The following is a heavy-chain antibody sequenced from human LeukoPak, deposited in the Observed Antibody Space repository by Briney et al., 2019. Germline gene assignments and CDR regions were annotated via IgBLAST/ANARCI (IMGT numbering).Heavy chain of an antibody. CDR2: INPNSGGT. CDR3: ARGLRDYYDSSGSLDY. D-gene: IGHD3-22*01. CDR1: GYTFTGYY. J-gene: IGHJ4*02. V-gene: IGHV1-2*02. Sequence: GASVKVSCKASGYTFTGYYMHWVRQAPGQGLEWMGWINPNSGGTNYAQKFQGRVTMTRDTSISTAYMELSRLRSDDTAVYYCARGLRDYYDSSGSLDYRGQGTLVTVSS.